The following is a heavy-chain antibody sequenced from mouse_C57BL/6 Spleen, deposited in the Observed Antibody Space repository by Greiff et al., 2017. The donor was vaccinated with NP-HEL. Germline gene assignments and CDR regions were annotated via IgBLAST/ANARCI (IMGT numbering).Heavy chain of an antibody. CDR2: INPGSGGT. CDR3: ARGGGAHAMDY. CDR1: GYAFTNYL. J-gene: IGHJ4*01. V-gene: IGHV1-54*01. Sequence: QVQLQQSGAELVRPGTSVKVSCKASGYAFTNYLIEWVKQRPGQGLEWIGVINPGSGGTNYNEKFKGKATLTADKSSSTAYMQLSSLTSEDSAVYFCARGGGAHAMDYWGQGTLVTVSS.